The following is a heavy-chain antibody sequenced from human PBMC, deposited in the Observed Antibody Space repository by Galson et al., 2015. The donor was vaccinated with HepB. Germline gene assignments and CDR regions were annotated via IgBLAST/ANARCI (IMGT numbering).Heavy chain of an antibody. J-gene: IGHJ4*02. V-gene: IGHV1-3*01. D-gene: IGHD5-18*01. CDR2: INAGYGNT. Sequence: SVKVSCKASGYTFTSYAMHWVRQAPGQRLEWMGWINAGYGNTKYSQKFQGRVTITRDTSTSTAYMELSSLRSEDTAVYYCARRLIQLWLFDYWGQGTLVTVSS. CDR1: GYTFTSYA. CDR3: ARRLIQLWLFDY.